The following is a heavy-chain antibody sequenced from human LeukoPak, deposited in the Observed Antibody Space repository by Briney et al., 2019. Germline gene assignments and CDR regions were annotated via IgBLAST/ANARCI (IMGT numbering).Heavy chain of an antibody. CDR3: AKDRGPAAPNDYYYYYYMDV. V-gene: IGHV3-30*02. CDR2: IRYDGSNK. CDR1: GFTFSSYG. Sequence: GGYLRLSCAASGFTFSSYGMHWVRQAPGKGLEWVAFIRYDGSNKYYADSVKGRFTISRDNSKNTLYLQMNSLRAEDTAVYYCAKDRGPAAPNDYYYYYYMDVWGKGTTVTVSS. J-gene: IGHJ6*03. D-gene: IGHD2-2*01.